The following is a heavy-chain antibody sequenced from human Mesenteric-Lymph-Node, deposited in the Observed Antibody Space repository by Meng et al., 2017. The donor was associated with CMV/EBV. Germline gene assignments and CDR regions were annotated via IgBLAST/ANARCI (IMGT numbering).Heavy chain of an antibody. Sequence: QVQLSQGGAGLLKPSGTLSVTCAVYGGSFSGYYWNWIRQSPEKGLEWIGEINHSGSTTYNPSFTSRIIISVDTSTNQISLNMSSVTAADTAVYYCARGSSYDILTGYFDYWGQGALVTVSS. J-gene: IGHJ4*02. CDR2: INHSGST. CDR1: GGSFSGYY. CDR3: ARGSSYDILTGYFDY. D-gene: IGHD3-9*01. V-gene: IGHV4-34*01.